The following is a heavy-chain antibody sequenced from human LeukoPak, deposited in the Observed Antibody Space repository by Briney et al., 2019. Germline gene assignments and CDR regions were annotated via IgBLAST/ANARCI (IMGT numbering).Heavy chain of an antibody. D-gene: IGHD3-10*01. J-gene: IGHJ6*03. CDR1: GFTFSSYA. V-gene: IGHV3-64*01. Sequence: GGSLRLSCAASGFTFSSYAMHWVRQAPGKGLEYVSAISSNGGSTYYANSVKGRFTISRDNSKNTLYLQMGSLRAEDMAVYYCARGYYGSGSYYIFLVNYMDVWGKGTTVTISS. CDR3: ARGYYGSGSYYIFLVNYMDV. CDR2: ISSNGGST.